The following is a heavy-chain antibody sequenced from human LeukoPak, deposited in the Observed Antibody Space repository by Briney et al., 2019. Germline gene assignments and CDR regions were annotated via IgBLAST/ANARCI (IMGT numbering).Heavy chain of an antibody. CDR1: GYTFTGYY. V-gene: IGHV1-2*02. CDR2: INPNSGGT. CDR3: ASITIFGDDLDYYYGMDV. D-gene: IGHD3-3*01. Sequence: ASVKVSCKASGYTFTGYYMHWVRQAPGQGLEWMGWINPNSGGTNYAQTFQGRVTMTRDTSISTAYMELSRLRSDDTAVYYCASITIFGDDLDYYYGMDVWGQGTTVTVSS. J-gene: IGHJ6*02.